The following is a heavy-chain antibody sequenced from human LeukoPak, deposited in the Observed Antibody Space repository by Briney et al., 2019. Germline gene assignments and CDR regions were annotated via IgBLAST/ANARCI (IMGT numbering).Heavy chain of an antibody. CDR3: ARRRGSGSYYNYIDY. J-gene: IGHJ4*02. CDR2: IYYSGST. V-gene: IGHV4-59*04. CDR1: GGSISNYY. D-gene: IGHD3-10*01. Sequence: SETLSLTCTVSGGSISNYYWSWIRQPPGKGLEWIGYIYYSGSTYFNPSLKSRVTISVDTSKNRFSLKLSSVTAADTAVYYCARRRGSGSYYNYIDYWGQGTLVTVSS.